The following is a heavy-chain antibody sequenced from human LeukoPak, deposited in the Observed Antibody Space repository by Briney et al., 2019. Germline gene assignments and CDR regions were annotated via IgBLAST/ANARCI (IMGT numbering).Heavy chain of an antibody. V-gene: IGHV4-39*01. CDR2: VYYGGGA. CDR3: ARQSTKYRSGWLFDY. CDR1: GGSISSSSYY. Sequence: ETLTLMCTVSGGSISSSSYYWGWMRQPPGKELEWIGSVYYGGGAYYNSSLNSRVTISVETSKNQFSLNLSSVTAADRAVYYCARQSTKYRSGWLFDYWGQGTLVTVSS. J-gene: IGHJ4*02. D-gene: IGHD6-25*01.